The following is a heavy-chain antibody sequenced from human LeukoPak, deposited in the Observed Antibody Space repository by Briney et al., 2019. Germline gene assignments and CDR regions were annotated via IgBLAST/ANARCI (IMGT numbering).Heavy chain of an antibody. CDR3: ARDADLEGAAYYY. CDR2: INPNSGGT. Sequence: GASVKVSCKASGYTFTGYYMHWVRQAPGQGLEWMGWINPNSGGTNYAQKFQGRVTMTRDTSISTAYMELSRLRSDDTAVHYCARDADLEGAAYYYWGQGTLVTVSS. D-gene: IGHD3-16*01. CDR1: GYTFTGYY. J-gene: IGHJ4*02. V-gene: IGHV1-2*02.